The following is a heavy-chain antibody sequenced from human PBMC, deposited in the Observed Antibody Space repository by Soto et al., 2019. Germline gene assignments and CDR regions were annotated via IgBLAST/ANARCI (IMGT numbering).Heavy chain of an antibody. D-gene: IGHD4-4*01. Sequence: ETLSLSCTVASCSISSYYGSWIRQPPGRGLEWIGYIYYSGSPNYSPSLESRVTISEDTSKNQFSLKLSSVTAADTAIYYCAGGRDDYNASYFDLWALGTLLTVSS. CDR2: IYYSGSP. CDR3: AGGRDDYNASYFDL. CDR1: SCSISSYY. V-gene: IGHV4-59*01. J-gene: IGHJ2*01.